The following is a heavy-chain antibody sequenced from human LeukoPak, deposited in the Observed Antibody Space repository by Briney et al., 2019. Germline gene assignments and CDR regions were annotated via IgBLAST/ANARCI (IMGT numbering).Heavy chain of an antibody. CDR2: IYYSGST. CDR1: GRSISSGDYY. J-gene: IGHJ5*02. V-gene: IGHV4-30-4*01. D-gene: IGHD3-10*01. CDR3: ATRLLLWFGELGWFDP. Sequence: SETLSLTCTVSGRSISSGDYYWSWIRQPPGKGLEWIGYIYYSGSTYYNPSLKSRVTISVDTSKNQFSLKLSSVTAADTAVYYCATRLLLWFGELGWFDPWGQGTLVTVSS.